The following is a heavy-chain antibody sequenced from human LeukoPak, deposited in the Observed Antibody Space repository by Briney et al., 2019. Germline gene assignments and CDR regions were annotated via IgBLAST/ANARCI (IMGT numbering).Heavy chain of an antibody. V-gene: IGHV1-69*01. D-gene: IGHD3-22*01. CDR1: GGTFSSYA. CDR3: ARATDYYDSSGHWDFDY. CDR2: IIPIFGTA. J-gene: IGHJ4*02. Sequence: SVKVSCKASGGTFSSYAISWVRQAPGQGLEWMGGIIPIFGTANYAQKFQGRVTITADESTSTAYMELSSLRSEDTAVYYCARATDYYDSSGHWDFDYWDQGTLVTVSS.